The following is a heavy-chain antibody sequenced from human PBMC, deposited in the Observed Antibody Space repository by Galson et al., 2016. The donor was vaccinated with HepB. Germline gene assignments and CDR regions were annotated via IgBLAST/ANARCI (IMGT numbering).Heavy chain of an antibody. V-gene: IGHV3-30*18. CDR2: DSMDGRRK. CDR3: AKRHEFCPPVGCSVDY. J-gene: IGHJ4*02. Sequence: SLRLSCAGSGFLFRGYGMHWVRQAPGKGLEWVAADSMDGRRKFYSDSARSRFTISRDNSNNMLFLQMDSLRPDDTAVYYWAKRHEFCPPVGCSVDYWGQGTLVSVSS. D-gene: IGHD3-10*02. CDR1: GFLFRGYG.